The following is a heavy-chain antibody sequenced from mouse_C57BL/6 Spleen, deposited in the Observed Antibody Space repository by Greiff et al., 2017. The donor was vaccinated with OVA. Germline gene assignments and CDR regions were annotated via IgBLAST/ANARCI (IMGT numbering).Heavy chain of an antibody. D-gene: IGHD1-1*01. CDR1: GYTFTDYN. J-gene: IGHJ1*03. V-gene: IGHV1-18*01. CDR3: ARRRVRYNWYFDV. Sequence: EVQLQQSGPELVKPGASVKIPCKASGYTFTDYNMDWVKQSHGKSLEWIGDINPNNGGTIYNQKFKGKATLTVDKSSSTAYMELRSLTSEDTAVYYGARRRVRYNWYFDVWGTGTTVTVSS. CDR2: INPNNGGT.